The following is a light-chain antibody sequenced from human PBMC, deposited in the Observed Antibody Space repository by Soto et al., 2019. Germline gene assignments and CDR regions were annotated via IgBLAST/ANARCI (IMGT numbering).Light chain of an antibody. J-gene: IGKJ1*01. V-gene: IGKV3-20*01. CDR2: GAS. Sequence: EIVLTQSPGILSLSPVERATLSCRASQSVSNDFLAWYQQKPGQAPRLLIYGASTRATDVPDRFSGSGSGADFTLSISRLEPEDFAVYDCQQYGSSPPRTFGQGTKVDIK. CDR3: QQYGSSPPRT. CDR1: QSVSNDF.